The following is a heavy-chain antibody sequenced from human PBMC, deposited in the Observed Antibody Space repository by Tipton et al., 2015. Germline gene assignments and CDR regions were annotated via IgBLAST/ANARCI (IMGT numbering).Heavy chain of an antibody. CDR1: GGSISGAYNY. J-gene: IGHJ2*01. CDR3: ARWNYFAWYFDL. Sequence: TLSLTCTVSGGSISGAYNYWSWIRQHPTKGLEWIGYIFYSGSAFYNPSLNSRVTISMDTSKRQFSLNLSSVTAADTAVYYCARWNYFAWYFDLWGRGTLVTVSS. V-gene: IGHV4-30-4*08. D-gene: IGHD1-7*01. CDR2: IFYSGSA.